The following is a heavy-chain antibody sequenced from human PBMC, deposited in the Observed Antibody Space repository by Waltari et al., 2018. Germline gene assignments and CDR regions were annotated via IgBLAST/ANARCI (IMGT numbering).Heavy chain of an antibody. V-gene: IGHV3-49*03. D-gene: IGHD3-16*01. CDR2: IRSKIYGGTA. CDR1: GFTFGAHA. J-gene: IGHJ6*02. CDR3: SRVSASGDGMDV. Sequence: EVQLVESGGGLVQPGRSLRLSCTNSGFTFGAHALSWFRQAPGKGLEWVGFIRSKIYGGTADYAASVKGRFTVSRDDSKSIAYLQMDSLKTEDTAVYYCSRVSASGDGMDVWGQGTTVTVSS.